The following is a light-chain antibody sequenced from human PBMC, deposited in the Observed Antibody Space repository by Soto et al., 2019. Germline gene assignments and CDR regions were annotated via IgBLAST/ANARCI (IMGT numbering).Light chain of an antibody. CDR1: RSDVGGYNY. J-gene: IGLJ1*01. CDR2: EVS. CDR3: SSYTSSINYV. V-gene: IGLV2-14*01. Sequence: QSALTQPASVSGSPGQSITISCTGTRSDVGGYNYVSWYQQHPGKAPKLIIYEVSYRPSGISNRFSGSKSGNTASLTISGLQAEDEADYYCSSYTSSINYVFGTGTKVTVL.